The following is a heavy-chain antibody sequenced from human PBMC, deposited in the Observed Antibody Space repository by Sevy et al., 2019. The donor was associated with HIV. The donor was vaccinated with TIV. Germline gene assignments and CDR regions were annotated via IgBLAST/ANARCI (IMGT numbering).Heavy chain of an antibody. CDR2: LSFGCGKI. V-gene: IGHV3-23*01. D-gene: IGHD2-8*01. CDR1: GFDFSIYS. J-gene: IGHJ4*02. CDR3: AREGCTKPHDY. Sequence: GESPKISCAASGFDFSIYSMSWVRQAPGKGLEWVSTLSFGCGKINYADSVKGRFTISRDNSKSSVYLQMNNMRVEDTAVYYCAREGCTKPHDYWGQGTLVTVSS.